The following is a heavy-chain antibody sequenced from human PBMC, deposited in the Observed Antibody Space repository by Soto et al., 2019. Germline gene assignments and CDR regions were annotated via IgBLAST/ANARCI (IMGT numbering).Heavy chain of an antibody. Sequence: VQLVESGGGVVQPGRSLRLSCAASGFTFSSYGMHWVRQAPGKGLEWVAVISYDGSNKYYADSVKGRFTISRDNSKNTLYLQMNSLRAEDTAVYYCANGDSVGHWGQGTLVTVSS. D-gene: IGHD7-27*01. CDR3: ANGDSVGH. V-gene: IGHV3-30*18. CDR2: ISYDGSNK. J-gene: IGHJ1*01. CDR1: GFTFSSYG.